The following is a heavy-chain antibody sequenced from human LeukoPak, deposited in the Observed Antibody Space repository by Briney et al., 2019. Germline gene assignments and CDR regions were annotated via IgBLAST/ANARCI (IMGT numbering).Heavy chain of an antibody. J-gene: IGHJ3*01. Sequence: QTGGSLRLSYSASGFTFSSYGMTWVRQAPGKGLEWVSAVSGSGASTYYADSVKGRFTISRDNSKNTLYLQMNSLRAADTAIYYCAKGRHCSSTSCYKDVWGQGTMVTVSS. CDR3: AKGRHCSSTSCYKDV. CDR2: VSGSGAST. D-gene: IGHD2-2*02. CDR1: GFTFSSYG. V-gene: IGHV3-23*01.